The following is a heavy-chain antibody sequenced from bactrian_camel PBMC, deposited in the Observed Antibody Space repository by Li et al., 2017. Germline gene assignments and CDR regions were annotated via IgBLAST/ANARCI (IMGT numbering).Heavy chain of an antibody. V-gene: IGHV3S67*01. CDR2: VSGSGTT. J-gene: IGHJ4*01. Sequence: DVQLVESGGGMVQAGGSLRLSCVASGSTYNWRCVGWFRQAPGKEREAVAAVSGSGTTFYADSVKDRFTTSRDNARNTLYLQLNSLKTEDTAMYYCARGDGRYNSDNVLSESRRSQGTQVTVS. D-gene: IGHD4*01. CDR1: GSTYNWRC.